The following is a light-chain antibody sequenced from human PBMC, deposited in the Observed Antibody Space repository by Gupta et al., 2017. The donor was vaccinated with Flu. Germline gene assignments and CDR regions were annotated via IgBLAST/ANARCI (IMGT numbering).Light chain of an antibody. CDR2: EVT. Sequence: SITIPCTGTSSDVGGYNDVSWYQQHPRKAPKLIIYEVTKRPSGVSNRFSGFKSGNTASLTISGLQAEDEADYYCSSYTSSRTVVFGGGTRLTVL. CDR3: SSYTSSRTVV. V-gene: IGLV2-14*01. J-gene: IGLJ3*02. CDR1: SSDVGGYND.